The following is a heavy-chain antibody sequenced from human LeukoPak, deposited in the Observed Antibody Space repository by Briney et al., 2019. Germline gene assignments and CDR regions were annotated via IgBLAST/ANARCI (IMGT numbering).Heavy chain of an antibody. D-gene: IGHD4-23*01. CDR3: ARRGDGGRSFNY. J-gene: IGHJ4*02. V-gene: IGHV3-53*01. Sequence: GGSLRLSCAASGFTVSSNYLSWVRQAPGKGLECVSVIYSGGNTYYADSVKGRFTISRDNSKNTLFLQMNSLRAEDTAVYYCARRGDGGRSFNYWGQGTLVTVSS. CDR1: GFTVSSNY. CDR2: IYSGGNT.